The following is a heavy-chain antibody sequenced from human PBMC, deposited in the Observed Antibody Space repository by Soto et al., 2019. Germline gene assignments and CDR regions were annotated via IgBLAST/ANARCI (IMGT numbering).Heavy chain of an antibody. CDR1: GGSFSNNNW. V-gene: IGHV4-4*02. Sequence: QVQLHESGPGLVKPSETLSLTCAVYGGSFSNNNWWRLVRPPPGKGLELIGKIHHRGSSNYNPSLKSRIPLSADKAKNQLSLTQNSVSAADTAVYYGARNDRYATDVWCQGTTGSLS. D-gene: IGHD1-1*01. J-gene: IGHJ6*02. CDR2: IHHRGSS. CDR3: ARNDRYATDV.